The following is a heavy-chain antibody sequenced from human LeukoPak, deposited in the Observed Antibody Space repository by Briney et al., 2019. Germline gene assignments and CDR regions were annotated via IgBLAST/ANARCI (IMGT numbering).Heavy chain of an antibody. Sequence: GGSLRLSCAASGFTFSSYSMNWVRQAPGKGLEWVAVISYDGSNKYYADSVKGRFTISRDNSKNTLYLQMNSLRAEDTAVYYCAKGEFFDYWGQGTLVTVSS. CDR2: ISYDGSNK. CDR1: GFTFSSYS. J-gene: IGHJ4*02. V-gene: IGHV3-30*18. CDR3: AKGEFFDY.